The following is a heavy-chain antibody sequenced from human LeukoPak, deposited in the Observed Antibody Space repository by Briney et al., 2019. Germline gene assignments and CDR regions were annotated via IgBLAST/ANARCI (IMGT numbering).Heavy chain of an antibody. V-gene: IGHV1-2*02. CDR1: GYTFTGYY. CDR3: ARSKLRNIDY. D-gene: IGHD2-15*01. CDR2: IDPNSGGT. J-gene: IGHJ4*02. Sequence: VASVKVSCKASGYTFTGYYMHWVRQAPGQGLEWMGWIDPNSGGTNYAQKFQGRVTMTRDTSISTAYMELSRLRSDDTAVYYCARSKLRNIDYWGQGTLVTVSS.